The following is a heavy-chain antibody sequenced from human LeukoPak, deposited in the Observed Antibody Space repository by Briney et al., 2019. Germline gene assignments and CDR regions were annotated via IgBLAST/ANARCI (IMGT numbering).Heavy chain of an antibody. Sequence: PGGSLRLSCAASGFTVSSNYMSWVRQAPGKGLEWVSAISGSGGSTYYADSVKGRFTISRDNSKNTLYLQMNSLRAEDTAVYYCAKNPYYDSSGCFDYWGQGTLVTVSS. CDR3: AKNPYYDSSGCFDY. V-gene: IGHV3-23*01. CDR1: GFTVSSNY. D-gene: IGHD3-22*01. CDR2: ISGSGGST. J-gene: IGHJ4*02.